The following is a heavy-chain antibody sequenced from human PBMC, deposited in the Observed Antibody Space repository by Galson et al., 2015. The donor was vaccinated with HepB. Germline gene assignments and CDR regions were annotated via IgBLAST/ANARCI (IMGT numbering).Heavy chain of an antibody. CDR1: GFSFSNYG. V-gene: IGHV3-33*01. CDR3: ARDFGYSSTWYISDN. D-gene: IGHD6-13*01. CDR2: IWFDGDIK. Sequence: SLRLSCAASGFSFSNYGMHWVRQTPGEGLECAAVIWFDGDIKYSADSVKDRFTISRDNSKNTLYLQMNSLRAEDTAVYYCARDFGYSSTWYISDNWGQGTLVSVSS. J-gene: IGHJ4*02.